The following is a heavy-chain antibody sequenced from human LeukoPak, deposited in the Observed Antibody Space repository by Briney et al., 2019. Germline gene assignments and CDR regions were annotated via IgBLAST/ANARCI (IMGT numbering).Heavy chain of an antibody. CDR3: ARASPRGGDCYSSAFDI. J-gene: IGHJ3*02. D-gene: IGHD2-21*02. CDR1: GGTFSSYA. CDR2: IIPIFGTA. Sequence: SVKVSCKASGGTFSSYAISWVRQAPGQGLEWMGGIIPIFGTANYAQKFQGRVTITADESTSTAYMELSSLRSEDTAVYYCARASPRGGDCYSSAFDIWGQGTMVTVSS. V-gene: IGHV1-69*13.